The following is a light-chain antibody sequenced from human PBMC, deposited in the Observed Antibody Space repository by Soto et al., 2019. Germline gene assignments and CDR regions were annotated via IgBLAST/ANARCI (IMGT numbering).Light chain of an antibody. Sequence: AIRMTQSPSSFSSSTGDIVTITCRASQGISSYLAWYQQKPGKAPKLLIYAASTLQSGVPSRFSGSGSGTDFTLTISRLEPEDFAVYYCQQYGTFGQGTKVDIK. J-gene: IGKJ1*01. CDR3: QQYGT. CDR1: QGISSY. V-gene: IGKV1-8*01. CDR2: AAS.